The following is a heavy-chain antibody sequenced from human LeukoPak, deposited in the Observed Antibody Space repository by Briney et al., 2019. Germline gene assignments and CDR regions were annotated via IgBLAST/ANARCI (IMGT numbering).Heavy chain of an antibody. Sequence: SETLSLTCTVSGGSISGSYWSWLRQPPGKGLEYIGYIFYSGSTNYNPSLKSRVTISVDTSKNQFSLKLSSVTAADTAVYNCARVARITMVRGVIINPLFDYWGQGTLVTVSS. V-gene: IGHV4-59*01. CDR2: IFYSGST. CDR1: GGSISGSY. D-gene: IGHD3-10*01. CDR3: ARVARITMVRGVIINPLFDY. J-gene: IGHJ4*02.